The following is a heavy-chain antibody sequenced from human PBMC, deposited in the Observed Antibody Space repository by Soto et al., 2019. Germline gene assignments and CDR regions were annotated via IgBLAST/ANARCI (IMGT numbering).Heavy chain of an antibody. V-gene: IGHV1-18*01. D-gene: IGHD3-3*01. CDR2: ISAYSGNT. Sequence: GASVKGSCKASGYTFTSYGISWVRQAPGQGLEWMGWISAYSGNTNYAQKLQGRVTMTTDTSTSTAYMELRSLRSDDTAVYYCARDLPTTIFGVVNAFDIWGQGTMVTVSS. CDR1: GYTFTSYG. J-gene: IGHJ3*02. CDR3: ARDLPTTIFGVVNAFDI.